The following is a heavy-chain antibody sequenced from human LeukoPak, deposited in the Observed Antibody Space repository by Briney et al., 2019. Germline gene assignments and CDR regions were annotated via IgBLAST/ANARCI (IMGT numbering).Heavy chain of an antibody. D-gene: IGHD1-26*01. CDR3: ATTRRLSGSYGY. CDR2: ISAYNGNT. J-gene: IGHJ4*02. V-gene: IGHV1-18*01. Sequence: ASVKVSCKASGYTFTSYGISWVRQAPGQGLEWMGWISAYNGNTNYAQKFQGRVTITADESTSTAYMELSSLRSEDTAVYYCATTRRLSGSYGYWGQGTLVTVSS. CDR1: GYTFTSYG.